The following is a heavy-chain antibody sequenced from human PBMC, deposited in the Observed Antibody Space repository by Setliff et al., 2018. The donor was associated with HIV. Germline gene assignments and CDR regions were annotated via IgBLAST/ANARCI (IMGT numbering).Heavy chain of an antibody. CDR2: INPSGGTI. J-gene: IGHJ6*03. CDR3: ARDGYYNSWSGYGYYYYYMDV. CDR1: GYTFTSYD. Sequence: ASVKVSCKASGYTFTSYDMHWVRQAPGQGLEWMGIINPSGGTISYAQKFQGGVTMTGDTSTSTVYMELSSLISEDTAVYYCARDGYYNSWSGYGYYYYYMDVWGKGTTVTVSS. D-gene: IGHD3-3*01. V-gene: IGHV1-46*01.